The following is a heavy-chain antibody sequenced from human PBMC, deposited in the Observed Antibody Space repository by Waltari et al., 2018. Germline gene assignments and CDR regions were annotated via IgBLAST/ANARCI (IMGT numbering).Heavy chain of an antibody. CDR3: ARGLGYSAWFDP. V-gene: IGHV4-59*08. D-gene: IGHD3-22*01. CDR1: GDSFTNYY. J-gene: IGHJ5*02. Sequence: QVELQESGPGLVKPSETLSLTCSVSGDSFTNYYWNWVRQSPGKALEWIGFIQNSGTISYNPSLGSRVTISVDTSKNQFFLNLNSVTAADTAVYYCARGLGYSAWFDPWGQGTLVTVSS. CDR2: IQNSGTI.